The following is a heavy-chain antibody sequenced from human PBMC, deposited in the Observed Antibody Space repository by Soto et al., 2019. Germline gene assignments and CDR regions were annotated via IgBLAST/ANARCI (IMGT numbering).Heavy chain of an antibody. CDR2: VNPHSGDT. V-gene: IGHV1-8*01. J-gene: IGHJ5*02. D-gene: IGHD1-7*01. CDR1: GYTFNTYD. CDR3: ARAEAWNYISWFDP. Sequence: VQLVQSGAEVKKPGASVKVSCKASGYTFNTYDINWVRQAPGQGLEWMGWVNPHSGDTVYARKFQGRITMTTNTSISTAYLALSSLTSEDTALYYCARAEAWNYISWFDPWGQGTLVTVAS.